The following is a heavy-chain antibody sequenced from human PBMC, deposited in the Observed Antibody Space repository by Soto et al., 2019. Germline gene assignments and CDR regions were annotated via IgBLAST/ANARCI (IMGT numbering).Heavy chain of an antibody. Sequence: ASVKVSCKASGYTFTSYFMHWVRQAPGQGLEWMGIINPSGGSTIYAQKLQGRVTMTRDTSTSTVYMELSSLRSEDTAVYYCARHVNLPLAGTWFDSWGRGTLVTVSS. CDR2: INPSGGST. V-gene: IGHV1-46*01. D-gene: IGHD6-19*01. J-gene: IGHJ5*01. CDR1: GYTFTSYF. CDR3: ARHVNLPLAGTWFDS.